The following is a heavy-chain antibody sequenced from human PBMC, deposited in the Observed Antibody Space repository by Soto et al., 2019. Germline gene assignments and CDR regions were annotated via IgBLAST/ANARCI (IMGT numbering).Heavy chain of an antibody. CDR3: ARAYADSWRGKAVRYYYVMDD. CDR2: IWYDGSNK. CDR1: GFTFSSYG. J-gene: IGHJ6*02. Sequence: GGSLRLCCAASGFTFSSYGMHWVRQAPGKVLELVAVIWYDGSNKYYAGSVKGRFTISRDNSKNTLYLQMNSLRAEDTAVYYSARAYADSWRGKAVRYYYVMDDWAQGTTVNVSS. D-gene: IGHD3-3*01. V-gene: IGHV3-33*01.